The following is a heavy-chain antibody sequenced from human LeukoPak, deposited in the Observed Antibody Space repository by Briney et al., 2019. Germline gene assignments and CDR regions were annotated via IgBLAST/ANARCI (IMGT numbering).Heavy chain of an antibody. CDR2: INPSGGST. Sequence: ASVKVSCKASGYTFTSYYMHWMRQAPGQGLEWMGIINPSGGSTSYAQKFQGRVTMTRDMSTSTVYMELSSLRSEDTAVYYCARAGGTVSSGAPLKLYYYYMDVWGKGTTVTVSS. CDR1: GYTFTSYY. CDR3: ARAGGTVSSGAPLKLYYYYMDV. J-gene: IGHJ6*03. D-gene: IGHD2-8*02. V-gene: IGHV1-46*01.